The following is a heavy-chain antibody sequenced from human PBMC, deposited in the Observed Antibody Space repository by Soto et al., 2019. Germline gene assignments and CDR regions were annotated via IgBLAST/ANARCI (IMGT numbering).Heavy chain of an antibody. V-gene: IGHV3-30*18. CDR1: GFTFSSYG. D-gene: IGHD3-10*01. CDR3: AKDRMGAGVRADFDY. J-gene: IGHJ4*02. CDR2: ISDDGSKK. Sequence: QVQLLESGGGVVQPGKSLRLSCAGSGFTFSSYGMGWVRQAPGKGLEWVAVISDDGSKKNYADSVKGRFTISGDNSKNTLYLQMSSLRADDTAVYYCAKDRMGAGVRADFDYWGQGTLVTVSS.